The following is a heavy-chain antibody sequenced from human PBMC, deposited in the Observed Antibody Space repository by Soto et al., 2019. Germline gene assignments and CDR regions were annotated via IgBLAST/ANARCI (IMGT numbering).Heavy chain of an antibody. D-gene: IGHD3-10*01. J-gene: IGHJ5*02. CDR3: ARHGSGSYYNNWFDP. Sequence: TSETLSLTCTVSGDSISSSSYYWGWIRQPPGKGLEWIGSIYYSGSTYYNPSLKSRVTISVDTSKNQFSLKLSSVTAADTAVYYCARHGSGSYYNNWFDPWSQGTLVT. CDR1: GDSISSSSYY. V-gene: IGHV4-39*01. CDR2: IYYSGST.